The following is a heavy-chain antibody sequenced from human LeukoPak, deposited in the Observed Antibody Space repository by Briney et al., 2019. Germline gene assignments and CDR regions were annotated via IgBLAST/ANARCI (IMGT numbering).Heavy chain of an antibody. CDR3: AKDQILNYYDSSGYYWDFDY. Sequence: GGSLRLSCAACGFTFSNAWMSLVRQAPGKGLEWVGRIKSKTDGGTTGYAAPVKGRFTISRDDSKNTLYLQMNSLRAEDTAVYYCAKDQILNYYDSSGYYWDFDYWGQGTLVTVSS. V-gene: IGHV3-15*01. CDR2: IKSKTDGGTT. D-gene: IGHD3-22*01. J-gene: IGHJ4*02. CDR1: GFTFSNAW.